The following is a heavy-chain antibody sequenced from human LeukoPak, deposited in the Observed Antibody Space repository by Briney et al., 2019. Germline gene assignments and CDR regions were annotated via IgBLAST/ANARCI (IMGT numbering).Heavy chain of an antibody. CDR1: GGSFSGYY. CDR2: IVHSGNT. J-gene: IGHJ6*02. CDR3: ASHHYGMDV. Sequence: PSETLSLTCALYGGSFSGYYWSWIRQPPGKGLEWIGEIVHSGNTKYNPSLKSRVTILVDTSKNQFSLNLTSVTAADTAVYYCASHHYGMDVWGQGTTVTVSS. V-gene: IGHV4-34*12.